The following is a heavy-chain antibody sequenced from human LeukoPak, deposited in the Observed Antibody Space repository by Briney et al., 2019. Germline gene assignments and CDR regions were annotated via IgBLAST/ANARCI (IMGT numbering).Heavy chain of an antibody. V-gene: IGHV5-51*01. CDR3: ARAGYSSSSESRY. Sequence: GESLQISCKGSGYRFTSYWIGWVRQMPGKGLEWMGIIYPGDSDTRYSPSFQGQVTISADKSISTAYLQWSSLKASDTAMYYCARAGYSSSSESRYWGQGTLVTVSS. CDR2: IYPGDSDT. D-gene: IGHD6-6*01. J-gene: IGHJ4*02. CDR1: GYRFTSYW.